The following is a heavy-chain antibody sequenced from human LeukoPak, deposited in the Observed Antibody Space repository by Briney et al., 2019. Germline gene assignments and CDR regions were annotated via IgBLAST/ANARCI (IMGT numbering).Heavy chain of an antibody. CDR3: ARGDKAVAFDWFDP. D-gene: IGHD6-19*01. Sequence: GGSLRISCTASGFTFSSYAMHWVRQAPVKGLEWVAVISYDGSTQFYADSVKGRFTISRDNSKNTLDLQMNSLRTDDTAVYFCARGDKAVAFDWFDPWGQGTLVSVSS. CDR1: GFTFSSYA. CDR2: ISYDGSTQ. V-gene: IGHV3-30-3*01. J-gene: IGHJ5*02.